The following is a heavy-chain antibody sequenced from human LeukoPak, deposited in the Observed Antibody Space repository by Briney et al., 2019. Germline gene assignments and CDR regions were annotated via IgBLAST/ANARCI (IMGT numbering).Heavy chain of an antibody. V-gene: IGHV3-48*03. D-gene: IGHD3-9*01. CDR3: ARAYFDWLSVDY. CDR2: ISSSGSNI. J-gene: IGHJ4*02. Sequence: GGSLRLSCAASGFTFSSYEMNWVRQAPGKGLEWVSYISSSGSNIYYADSVKGRFTISRDNAKNSLYLQMNSLRAEDTAVYYCARAYFDWLSVDYWGQGTLVTVSS. CDR1: GFTFSSYE.